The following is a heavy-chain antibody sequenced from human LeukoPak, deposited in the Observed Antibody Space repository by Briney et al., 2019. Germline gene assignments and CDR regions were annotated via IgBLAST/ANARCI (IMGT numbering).Heavy chain of an antibody. D-gene: IGHD6-19*01. V-gene: IGHV3-33*01. CDR3: ARDQFRDSSALDY. Sequence: PGRSLRLSCAASGFTFSSYGMHWVRQAPGKGLEWVAVIWYDGSNKYYADSVKGRFTISRDNSKNTLHLQMNSLRAEDTAVYYCARDQFRDSSALDYWGQGTLVTVSS. CDR2: IWYDGSNK. CDR1: GFTFSSYG. J-gene: IGHJ4*02.